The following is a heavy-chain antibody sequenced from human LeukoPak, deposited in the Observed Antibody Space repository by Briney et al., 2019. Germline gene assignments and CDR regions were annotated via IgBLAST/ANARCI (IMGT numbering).Heavy chain of an antibody. Sequence: ASVKVSCKASGYTFTGYYIHWLRQAPGQGLEWMGWINPDSGGTKYAQKFQGRVTITADKSTSTAYMELSSLRSEDTAVYYCARESNHVVAGLYFDYWGQGTLVTVSS. CDR3: ARESNHVVAGLYFDY. J-gene: IGHJ4*02. CDR2: INPDSGGT. V-gene: IGHV1-2*02. CDR1: GYTFTGYY. D-gene: IGHD6-19*01.